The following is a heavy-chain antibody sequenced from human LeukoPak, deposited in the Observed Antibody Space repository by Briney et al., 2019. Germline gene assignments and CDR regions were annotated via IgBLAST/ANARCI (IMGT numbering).Heavy chain of an antibody. V-gene: IGHV3-20*04. D-gene: IGHD6-19*01. CDR1: GFTFDDYG. J-gene: IGHJ4*02. CDR3: ARGGGIAVAGSFDY. CDR2: INWNGGST. Sequence: GGSLRLSCAASGFTFDDYGMSWVRQAPGKGLEWVSGINWNGGSTGYADSVKGRFTISRDNAKNSLYLQMDSLRAEGTALYYCARGGGIAVAGSFDYWGQGTLVTVSS.